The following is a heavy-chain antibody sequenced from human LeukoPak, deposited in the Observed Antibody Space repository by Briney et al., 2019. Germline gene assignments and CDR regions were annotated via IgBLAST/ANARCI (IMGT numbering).Heavy chain of an antibody. Sequence: ASVKVSCTASGYTFTGYYMHWVRQAPGQGLEWMGWINPNSGGTNYAQKFQGRVTITRDTSISTAYMELSRLRSDDTAVYYCVACTTPRRSKGFDYWGQGTLVTVSS. D-gene: IGHD2-8*01. CDR3: VACTTPRRSKGFDY. V-gene: IGHV1-2*02. CDR2: INPNSGGT. CDR1: GYTFTGYY. J-gene: IGHJ4*02.